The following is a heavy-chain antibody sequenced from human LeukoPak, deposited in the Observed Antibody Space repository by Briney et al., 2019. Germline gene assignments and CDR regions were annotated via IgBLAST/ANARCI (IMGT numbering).Heavy chain of an antibody. V-gene: IGHV3-30*03. CDR2: ISFDGSYK. Sequence: PGGSLRLSCAASGFTFSNYVMNWVRQAPGKGLEWVAVISFDGSYKYYADSVKGRFTISRDNSKNTLYLQMNSLRAGDTAIYYCARGNGGTSGWFDPWGQGTLVTVSS. D-gene: IGHD4-23*01. CDR1: GFTFSNYV. CDR3: ARGNGGTSGWFDP. J-gene: IGHJ5*02.